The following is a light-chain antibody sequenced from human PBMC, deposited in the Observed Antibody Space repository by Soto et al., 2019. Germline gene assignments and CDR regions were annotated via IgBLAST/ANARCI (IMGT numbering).Light chain of an antibody. CDR1: SSNIGAHYD. Sequence: QSVLTQPPSVSGAPGQRVTISCTGSSSNIGAHYDVHWYQQLPGTAPKLLIYGNSHRPSGVPDRFSGSKSGTSASLAITGLQAEDEADYYCPAYDNSLSVYVFGTGTKLTVL. V-gene: IGLV1-40*01. CDR2: GNS. CDR3: PAYDNSLSVYV. J-gene: IGLJ1*01.